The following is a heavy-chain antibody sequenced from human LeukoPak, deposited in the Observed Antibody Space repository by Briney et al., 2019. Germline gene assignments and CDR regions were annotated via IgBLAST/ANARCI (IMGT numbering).Heavy chain of an antibody. CDR2: MNPNSGNT. CDR1: GYTFTNYD. J-gene: IGHJ4*02. D-gene: IGHD6-13*01. V-gene: IGHV1-8*01. CDR3: ARVTYSNIFDY. Sequence: ASVTVSCKASGYTFTNYDINWVRQATGQGLEWMGWMNPNSGNTGYAQKFQGRVTMTTDTSTSTAYMELRSLRSDDTAVYYCARVTYSNIFDYWGQGTLVTVSS.